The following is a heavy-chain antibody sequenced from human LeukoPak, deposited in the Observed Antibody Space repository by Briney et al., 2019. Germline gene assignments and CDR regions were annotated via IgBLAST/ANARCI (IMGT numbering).Heavy chain of an antibody. CDR3: ARGGITIFGVVMMSAFDI. J-gene: IGHJ3*02. CDR2: IYTSGST. Sequence: SETLSLTCTVSGGSISSYYWSWIRQPAGKGLEWIGRIYTSGSTNYNPSLKSRVTMSVDTSKNQFSLKLSSVTAADTAVYYCARGGITIFGVVMMSAFDIRGQGTMVTVSS. D-gene: IGHD3-3*01. CDR1: GGSISSYY. V-gene: IGHV4-4*07.